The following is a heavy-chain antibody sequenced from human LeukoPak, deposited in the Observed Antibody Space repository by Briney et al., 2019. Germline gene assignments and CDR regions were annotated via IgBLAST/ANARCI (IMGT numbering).Heavy chain of an antibody. D-gene: IGHD6-19*01. CDR2: INPSGGST. CDR1: GYTFTGYY. J-gene: IGHJ1*01. CDR3: ARERGYSSGWPHQPYFQH. Sequence: VASVKVSCKASGYTFTGYYMHWVRQAPGQGLEWMGIINPSGGSTSYAQKFQGRVTMTRDMSTSTVYMELSSLRSEDTAVYYCARERGYSSGWPHQPYFQHWGQGTLVTVSS. V-gene: IGHV1-46*01.